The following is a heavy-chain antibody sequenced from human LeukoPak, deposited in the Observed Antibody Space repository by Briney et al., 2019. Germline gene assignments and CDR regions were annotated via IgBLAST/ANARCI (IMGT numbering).Heavy chain of an antibody. V-gene: IGHV4-34*01. J-gene: IGHJ5*02. D-gene: IGHD3-22*01. Sequence: SETLSLTCAVSGGSFSGYYWSWIRQPPGKGLEWIGEINHSGSTNYNPSLKSRVTISVDTSKNQFSLKLSSVTAADTAVYYCARGYYYDSSGYYYNWFDPWGQGTLVTVSS. CDR1: GGSFSGYY. CDR3: ARGYYYDSSGYYYNWFDP. CDR2: INHSGST.